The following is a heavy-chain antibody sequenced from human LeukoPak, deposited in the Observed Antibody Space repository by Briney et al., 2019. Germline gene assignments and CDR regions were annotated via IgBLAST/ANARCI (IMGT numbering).Heavy chain of an antibody. Sequence: PGGSLRLSCAVSGFTFSSYDMYWVRRAPGKGLEYVSAISTSGGITYYPNSVKGRFTISRDNSKNTLYLQIGSLGAEDMAVYYCAGGSSWYRGIDYWGEGTLVTVSS. V-gene: IGHV3-64*01. CDR1: GFTFSSYD. CDR2: ISTSGGIT. D-gene: IGHD6-13*01. CDR3: AGGSSWYRGIDY. J-gene: IGHJ4*02.